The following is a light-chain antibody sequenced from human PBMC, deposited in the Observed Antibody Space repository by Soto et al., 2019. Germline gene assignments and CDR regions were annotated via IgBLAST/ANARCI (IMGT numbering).Light chain of an antibody. CDR1: SSDVGGYNY. J-gene: IGLJ1*01. V-gene: IGLV2-14*01. Sequence: QLVLTQPASVSGSPGQSITISCTGTSSDVGGYNYVSWYQQHPGKAPKLLIYDVSNRPSGVSNRFSGSKSGNTASLTISGLQAEDEADYYCNSYASSRSYVFGTGTKVTVL. CDR2: DVS. CDR3: NSYASSRSYV.